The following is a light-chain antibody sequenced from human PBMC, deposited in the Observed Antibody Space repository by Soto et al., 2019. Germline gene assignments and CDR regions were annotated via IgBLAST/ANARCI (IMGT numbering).Light chain of an antibody. CDR2: GVS. J-gene: IGKJ5*01. CDR3: QQYGSSPPIT. CDR1: QSVSSN. Sequence: EIVRTQSPATLSVSPGERATLSCRASQSVSSNLAWYQQKPGQAPRLLIYGVSSRATGISDSFSGSGSGTDFTLTISRLEPEDFGIYSCQQYGSSPPITFGQGTRLEIK. V-gene: IGKV3-20*01.